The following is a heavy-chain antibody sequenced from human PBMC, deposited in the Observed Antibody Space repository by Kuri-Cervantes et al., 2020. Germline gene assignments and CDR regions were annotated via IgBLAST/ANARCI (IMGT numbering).Heavy chain of an antibody. V-gene: IGHV3-30-3*01. Sequence: GGSLRLSCAASGFTFSSYAMHWVRQAPGKGLEWVAVISYDGSNKYYADSVKGRFTISRDNSKNTLYLQMNSLRVEDTAVYYCARDVRLFDIWGQGTMVTVSS. CDR1: GFTFSSYA. CDR3: ARDVRLFDI. CDR2: ISYDGSNK. J-gene: IGHJ3*02.